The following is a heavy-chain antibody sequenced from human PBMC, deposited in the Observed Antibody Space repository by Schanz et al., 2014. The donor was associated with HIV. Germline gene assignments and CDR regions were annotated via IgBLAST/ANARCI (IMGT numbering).Heavy chain of an antibody. CDR3: AKAGGELGGFYYGMDV. D-gene: IGHD3-16*01. V-gene: IGHV3-30*18. Sequence: QVQLVESGGGVVQPGRSLRLSCAASGFTFSSYGIHWVRQAPGKGLEWVAVVSYDGSNKYYADSVKGRFTISRDNSNNTLYLQMNSLTVDDTAVYYCAKAGGELGGFYYGMDVWGQGTTVSVSS. CDR1: GFTFSSYG. J-gene: IGHJ6*02. CDR2: VSYDGSNK.